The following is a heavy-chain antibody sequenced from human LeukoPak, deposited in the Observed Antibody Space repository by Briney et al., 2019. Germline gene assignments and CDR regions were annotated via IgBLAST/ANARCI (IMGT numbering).Heavy chain of an antibody. Sequence: SGTLSLTCAVSGGSISSSNWWSWVRQPPGKGLEWIGEIYHSGSTNYNPSLKSRVTISVDKSKNQFSLKLSSVTAADTAVYYCARSGGYTYGSPLLNDYWGQGTLVTVSS. J-gene: IGHJ4*02. D-gene: IGHD5-18*01. V-gene: IGHV4-4*02. CDR1: GGSISSSNW. CDR3: ARSGGYTYGSPLLNDY. CDR2: IYHSGST.